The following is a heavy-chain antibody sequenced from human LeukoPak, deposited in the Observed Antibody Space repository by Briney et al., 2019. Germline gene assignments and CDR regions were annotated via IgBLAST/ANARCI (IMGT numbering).Heavy chain of an antibody. D-gene: IGHD5-24*01. Sequence: ASVKVSCKASGGTFSSYTISWVRQAPGQGLEWMGWISAYNGNTNYAQKLQGRVTMTTDTSTSTAYMELRSLRSDDTAVYYCARVVEMALVDYWGQGTLVTVSS. J-gene: IGHJ4*02. CDR2: ISAYNGNT. V-gene: IGHV1-18*01. CDR3: ARVVEMALVDY. CDR1: GGTFSSYT.